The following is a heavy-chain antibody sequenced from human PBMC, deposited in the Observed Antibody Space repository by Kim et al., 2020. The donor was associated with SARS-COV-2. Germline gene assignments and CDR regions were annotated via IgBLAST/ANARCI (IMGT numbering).Heavy chain of an antibody. CDR3: ARDDTYYYDSSRNGWFDP. V-gene: IGHV1-3*01. J-gene: IGHJ5*02. Sequence: ASVKVSCKASGYTFTSYAMHWVRQAPGQRLEWMGWINAGNGNTKYSQKFQGRVTITRDTSASTAYMELSSLRSEDTAVYYCARDDTYYYDSSRNGWFDPWGQGTLVTVSS. CDR2: INAGNGNT. CDR1: GYTFTSYA. D-gene: IGHD3-22*01.